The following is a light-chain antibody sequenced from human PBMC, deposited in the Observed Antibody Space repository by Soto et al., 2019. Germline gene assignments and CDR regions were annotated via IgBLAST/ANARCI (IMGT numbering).Light chain of an antibody. J-gene: IGLJ2*01. CDR2: DDN. Sequence: NFMLTQPHSVSASPGKTVTISCTRSSGSIASNYVQWFQQRPGSSPTTVIYDDNQRPSGVPDRFSGSVDSSSNSASLTISGLKTDDEADYYCQSYGNNHMAFGGGTKLTVL. CDR3: QSYGNNHMA. V-gene: IGLV6-57*01. CDR1: SGSIASNY.